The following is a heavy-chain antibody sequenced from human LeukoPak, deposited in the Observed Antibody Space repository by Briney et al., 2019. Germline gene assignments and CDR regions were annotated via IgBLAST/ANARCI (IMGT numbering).Heavy chain of an antibody. CDR3: AKDSALSIRFGPKNWFNP. CDR2: ISGSGGST. Sequence: GGSLRLSCAASGFTFSSYAMSWVRQAPGKGLEWVSAISGSGGSTYYADSVKGRFTISRDNSKNTLYLQMNSLRAEDTAVYYCAKDSALSIRFGPKNWFNPGAQETLVTFS. V-gene: IGHV3-23*01. CDR1: GFTFSSYA. D-gene: IGHD3-3*01. J-gene: IGHJ5*02.